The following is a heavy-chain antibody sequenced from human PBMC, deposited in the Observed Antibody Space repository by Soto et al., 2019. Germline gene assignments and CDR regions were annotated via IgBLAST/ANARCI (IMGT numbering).Heavy chain of an antibody. CDR1: GGSISSSNYH. Sequence: SETLSLTCTVSGGSISSSNYHWDWIRQPPGKGLEWIGSIYYSGSTYYNPSLKSRVTISVDTSKNQFSLKLTSVTAADTAVYYCARDKITGLFDYWGQGTLVTVSS. CDR2: IYYSGST. V-gene: IGHV4-39*02. J-gene: IGHJ4*02. CDR3: ARDKITGLFDY. D-gene: IGHD2-8*02.